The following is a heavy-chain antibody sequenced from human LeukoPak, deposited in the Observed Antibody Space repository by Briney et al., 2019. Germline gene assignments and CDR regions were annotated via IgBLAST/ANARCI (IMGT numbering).Heavy chain of an antibody. V-gene: IGHV3-23*01. CDR2: ITASGDST. D-gene: IGHD2-15*01. Sequence: GESLRLSCAASGFTFSNYVMIWVRQASGKGLEWVSGITASGDSTYYGDSVKGRFTMSRDNSKNTVYLQMNSLRVDDTAVYFCARRDIVVVVSASDYWGQGTLVTVSS. CDR1: GFTFSNYV. CDR3: ARRDIVVVVSASDY. J-gene: IGHJ4*02.